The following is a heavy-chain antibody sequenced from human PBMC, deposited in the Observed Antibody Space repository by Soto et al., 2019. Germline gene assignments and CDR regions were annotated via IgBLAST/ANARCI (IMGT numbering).Heavy chain of an antibody. Sequence: SETLSLTCTVSGGSISSSSYYWGWIRQPPGKGLEWIGSIYYSGSTYYNPSLKSRVTISVDTSKNQFSLKLNSVTAADTAVYYCARGPYYYDTSGQYYYYGMDVWGQGTTVT. CDR2: IYYSGST. J-gene: IGHJ6*02. D-gene: IGHD3-22*01. CDR3: ARGPYYYDTSGQYYYYGMDV. CDR1: GGSISSSSYY. V-gene: IGHV4-39*07.